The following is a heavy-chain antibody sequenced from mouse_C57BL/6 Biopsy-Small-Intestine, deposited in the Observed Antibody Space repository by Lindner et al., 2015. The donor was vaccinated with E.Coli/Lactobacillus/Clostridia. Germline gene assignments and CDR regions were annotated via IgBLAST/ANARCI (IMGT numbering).Heavy chain of an antibody. V-gene: IGHV1-47*01. CDR3: ARGSSYVGFAY. CDR2: FHPYNDDT. J-gene: IGHJ3*01. CDR1: GYTFTTYP. Sequence: VQLQESGAELVKPGASVKMSCKASGYTFTTYPIEWMKQIHGKSLEWIGNFHPYNDDTKYNEKFKGKATLTVEKSSNTVYLELSRLTSDDSAVYYRARGSSYVGFAYWGQGTLVTVSA. D-gene: IGHD1-1*01.